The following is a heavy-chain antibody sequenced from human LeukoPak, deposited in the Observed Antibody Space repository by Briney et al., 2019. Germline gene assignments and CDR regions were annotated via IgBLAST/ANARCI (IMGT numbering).Heavy chain of an antibody. J-gene: IGHJ6*02. CDR2: IYSGGST. D-gene: IGHD6-19*01. V-gene: IGHV3-53*01. Sequence: QPGGSLRLSCAGSGFTVSSYYMSRVRQAPGKGLEWVSVIYSGGSTYYADSVRGRFTISRDNSKNTLYLQMSSLRAEDTAVYYCAREQIAVTRKRYYFYGMDVWGQGTTVTVSS. CDR3: AREQIAVTRKRYYFYGMDV. CDR1: GFTVSSYY.